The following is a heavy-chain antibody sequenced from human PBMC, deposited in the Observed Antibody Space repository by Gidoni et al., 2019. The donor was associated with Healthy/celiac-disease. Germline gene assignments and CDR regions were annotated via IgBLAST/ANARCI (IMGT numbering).Heavy chain of an antibody. J-gene: IGHJ4*02. Sequence: QVQLQQWGAGLLKPSETLSLTCAVYGGSFSGYYWSWIRQPPGKGLEWIGEINHSGSTNYNPSLKSRFTISVDTSKNQFSLKLSSVTAADTAVYYCARGFLKTTVAHFDYWGQGTLVTVSS. D-gene: IGHD4-17*01. V-gene: IGHV4-34*01. CDR2: INHSGST. CDR3: ARGFLKTTVAHFDY. CDR1: GGSFSGYY.